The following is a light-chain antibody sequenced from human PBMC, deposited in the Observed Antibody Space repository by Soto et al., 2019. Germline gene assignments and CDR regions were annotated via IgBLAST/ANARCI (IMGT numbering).Light chain of an antibody. J-gene: IGLJ2*01. CDR1: SSDVGGYNY. V-gene: IGLV2-14*01. Sequence: QSALTQPASVSGSPGQSSTIACTGTSSDVGGYNYVSWYQQHPGKAPKLMIYEVSNRPSGVSNRFSGSKSGNTASLTISGLQAEDEADYYCSSYTSSSPLEVFGGGTKLTVL. CDR2: EVS. CDR3: SSYTSSSPLEV.